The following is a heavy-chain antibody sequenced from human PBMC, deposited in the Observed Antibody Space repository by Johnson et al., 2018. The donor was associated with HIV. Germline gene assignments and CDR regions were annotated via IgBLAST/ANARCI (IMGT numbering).Heavy chain of an antibody. Sequence: QVQLVESGGGVVQPGRSLRLSCAASGFTFSSYGMHWVRQAPGKGLEWVAVISYDGSNKYYTDSVKGRFTISRDNSKNTPYVQMNSPRAEDTAVYYCAKSTQANILRESGPYGAFDIWGQGTMVTVSS. J-gene: IGHJ3*02. CDR3: AKSTQANILRESGPYGAFDI. D-gene: IGHD3-10*01. V-gene: IGHV3-30*18. CDR1: GFTFSSYG. CDR2: ISYDGSNK.